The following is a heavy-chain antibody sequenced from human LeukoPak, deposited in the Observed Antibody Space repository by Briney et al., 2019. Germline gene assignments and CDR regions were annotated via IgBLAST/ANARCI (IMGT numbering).Heavy chain of an antibody. CDR2: IYYSGST. D-gene: IGHD6-13*01. J-gene: IGHJ4*02. V-gene: IGHV4-59*01. Sequence: SETLSLTCTVSGGSLSSYYWSWIRQPPGKGLEWIGYIYYSGSTNYNPSLKSRVTISVDTSKNQFSLKLSSVTAADTAVYYCAREVAAAGDFDYWGQGTLVTVSS. CDR3: AREVAAAGDFDY. CDR1: GGSLSSYY.